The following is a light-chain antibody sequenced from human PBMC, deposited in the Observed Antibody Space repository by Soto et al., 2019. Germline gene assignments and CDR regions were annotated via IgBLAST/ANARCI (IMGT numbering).Light chain of an antibody. CDR3: QSYASSLSGSDEV. V-gene: IGLV1-40*01. CDR2: GNS. CDR1: SSNIGAGYD. Sequence: QSVLTQPPSVSGAPGQRVTISCTGSSSNIGAGYDVHWYQQLPGTAPKLLIYGNSNRPSGVPDRFSGSKSGTSASLAITGLQAEDEADYYCQSYASSLSGSDEVFGGGTQLTVL. J-gene: IGLJ2*01.